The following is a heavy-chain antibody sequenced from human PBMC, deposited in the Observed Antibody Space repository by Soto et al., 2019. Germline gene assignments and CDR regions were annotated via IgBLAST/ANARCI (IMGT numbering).Heavy chain of an antibody. CDR2: MNPNSGNT. Sequence: ASVKVSCKASGYTFTSYDINWVRQATGQGLEWMGWMNPNSGNTGYAQKFQGRVTMTRNTSISTAYMELSSLRSEDTAVYYCARGEYYDFWSGYPYNWFDPWGQGTLVTVSS. V-gene: IGHV1-8*01. J-gene: IGHJ5*02. CDR1: GYTFTSYD. D-gene: IGHD3-3*01. CDR3: ARGEYYDFWSGYPYNWFDP.